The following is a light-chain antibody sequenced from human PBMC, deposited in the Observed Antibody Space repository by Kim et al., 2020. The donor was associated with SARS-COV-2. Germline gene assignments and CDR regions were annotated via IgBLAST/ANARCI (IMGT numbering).Light chain of an antibody. J-gene: IGLJ2*01. CDR3: QSYDTSNVV. Sequence: NFMLTQPHSVSGSPGKTVTLSCTRSSGSIASNFVQWYQQRPGRAPTTLIYEDNQRPSGVPDRFSGSIDSSSNSASLTISGLKTEDEADYYCQSYDTSNVVFGGGTQLTVL. CDR2: EDN. CDR1: SGSIASNF. V-gene: IGLV6-57*04.